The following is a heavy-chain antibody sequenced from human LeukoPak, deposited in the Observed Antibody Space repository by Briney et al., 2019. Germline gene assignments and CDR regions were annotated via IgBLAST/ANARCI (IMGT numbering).Heavy chain of an antibody. V-gene: IGHV3-7*01. D-gene: IGHD6-6*01. CDR2: IKQDGSEK. CDR3: AREKGAARRMVYYYYGMDV. Sequence: PGGSLRLSCAASGFTFSSYWMSWVRQAPGKGLEWVANIKQDGSEKYYVDSVKGRFTISRDNAKNSLYLQMNSLRAEDTAVYYCAREKGAARRMVYYYYGMDVWGQGTTVTVSS. CDR1: GFTFSSYW. J-gene: IGHJ6*02.